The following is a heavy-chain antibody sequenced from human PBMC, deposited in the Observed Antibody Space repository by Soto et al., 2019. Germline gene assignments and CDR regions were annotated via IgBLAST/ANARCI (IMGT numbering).Heavy chain of an antibody. V-gene: IGHV1-46*01. CDR2: INPSGGGA. D-gene: IGHD7-27*01. CDR1: GYTFSDYN. J-gene: IGHJ6*02. Sequence: QEQLVQSGAEVKKPGASVVISCKTSGYTFSDYNIFWVRQAPGQGLEFVGVINPSGGGAGYAPSFQDRVTMTRDTSTRTVYMELSSLKSEDTAVYYCAKGRSLTVLAYYYHGWDVWGQGTTVTVSS. CDR3: AKGRSLTVLAYYYHGWDV.